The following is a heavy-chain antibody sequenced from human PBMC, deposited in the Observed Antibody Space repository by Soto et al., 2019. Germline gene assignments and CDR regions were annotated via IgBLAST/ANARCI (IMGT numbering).Heavy chain of an antibody. V-gene: IGHV3-74*01. CDR1: GFTFSSYW. Sequence: EVQLVESGGGLVQPGGSLRLSCAASGFTFSSYWMHWVRQAPGKGLVWVSRINSDGSSTSYADSVKGRFTIARDNAKNTLYLQMNSLRAEDTAVYYCARDLREVVVTAIFSYWGQGTLVTVSS. D-gene: IGHD2-21*02. CDR3: ARDLREVVVTAIFSY. CDR2: INSDGSST. J-gene: IGHJ4*02.